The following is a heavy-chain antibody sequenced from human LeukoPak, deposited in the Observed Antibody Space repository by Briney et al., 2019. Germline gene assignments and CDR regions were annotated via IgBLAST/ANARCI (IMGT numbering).Heavy chain of an antibody. CDR1: GFIVSSKY. D-gene: IGHD3-3*01. V-gene: IGHV3-66*03. J-gene: IGHJ4*02. Sequence: GGSLRLSCAASGFIVSSKYMSWVRQAPGKGLEWVSTVYSNDDTYYADPVKGRFSISRDNSKNTLYLQMNSLRAEDTAVYYCAKVVAFGVVKGVQDYWGQGTLVTVSS. CDR3: AKVVAFGVVKGVQDY. CDR2: VYSNDDT.